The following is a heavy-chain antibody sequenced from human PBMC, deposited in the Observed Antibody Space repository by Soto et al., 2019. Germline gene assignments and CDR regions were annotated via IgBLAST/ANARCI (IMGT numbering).Heavy chain of an antibody. V-gene: IGHV3-33*08. D-gene: IGHD2-2*01. CDR3: ARGEYQLLF. J-gene: IGHJ4*02. Sequence: PGGSLRLSCSASGFTFSSYAMHWVRQAPGKGLEWVAVIRYDGSNKYYADSVKGRFTISRDNSKNTLYLQMNSLRAEDTAVYYCARGEYQLLFWGQGTLVTVSS. CDR1: GFTFSSYA. CDR2: IRYDGSNK.